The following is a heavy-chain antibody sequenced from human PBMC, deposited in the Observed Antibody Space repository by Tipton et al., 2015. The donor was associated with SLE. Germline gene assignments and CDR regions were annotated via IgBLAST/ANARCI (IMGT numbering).Heavy chain of an antibody. J-gene: IGHJ4*02. CDR2: IYSGGST. V-gene: IGHV3-23*03. CDR3: AKGYYSGYDCFDY. D-gene: IGHD5-12*01. CDR1: GLSFSSHA. Sequence: SLRLSCAASGLSFSSHAMSWVRQAPGKGLEWVSVIYSGGSTYYADSVKGRFTISRDSSKNTLFLQMNSLRAEDTAVYYCAKGYYSGYDCFDYWGEGSLVSASS.